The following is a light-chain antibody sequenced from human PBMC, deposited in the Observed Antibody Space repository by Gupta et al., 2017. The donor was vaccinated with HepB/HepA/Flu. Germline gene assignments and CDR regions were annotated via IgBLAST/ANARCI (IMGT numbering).Light chain of an antibody. Sequence: QPVLTQTPSASETPGQRLTIPCSGNIPNIGTNFVYWYQQLPGTAPKLLIYRNDQRPSGVPDRCSGSKSGTSASLAISGLRSEDEADYYCAAWDDSLSGPNVIFGGGTKLTVL. CDR3: AAWDDSLSGPNVI. CDR1: IPNIGTNF. V-gene: IGLV1-47*01. CDR2: RND. J-gene: IGLJ2*01.